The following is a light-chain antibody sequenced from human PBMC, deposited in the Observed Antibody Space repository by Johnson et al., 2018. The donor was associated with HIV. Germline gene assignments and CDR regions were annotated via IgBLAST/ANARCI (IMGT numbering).Light chain of an antibody. J-gene: IGLJ1*01. CDR3: GTWDSSLRTGF. V-gene: IGLV1-51*01. Sequence: QSALTQPPSVSAAPGQKVIISCSGSSSNIGNNYVSWYQQLPGTAPKLLIYDNNKRPSGIPGRFSGPKSGSSSTLDIPGLPTGDEADYYRGTWDSSLRTGFFGSGTKVTVL. CDR2: DNN. CDR1: SSNIGNNY.